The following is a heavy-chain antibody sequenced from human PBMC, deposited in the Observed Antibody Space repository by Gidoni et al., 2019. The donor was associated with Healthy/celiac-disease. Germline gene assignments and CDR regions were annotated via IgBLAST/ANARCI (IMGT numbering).Heavy chain of an antibody. J-gene: IGHJ3*02. Sequence: SVSNAWMNWVRQAPGKGLEWVGRIKSKTDGGTTDYAAPVNGRFTISRDDSKNTLYLQMNSLKTEDTAVYYCTTAPYFVVVPAASQSPDAFDIWGQGTMVTVSS. CDR2: IKSKTDGGTT. CDR3: TTAPYFVVVPAASQSPDAFDI. V-gene: IGHV3-15*07. CDR1: SVSNAW. D-gene: IGHD2-2*01.